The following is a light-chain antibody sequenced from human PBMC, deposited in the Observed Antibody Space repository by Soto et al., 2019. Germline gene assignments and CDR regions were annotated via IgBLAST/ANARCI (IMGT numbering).Light chain of an antibody. CDR2: GVS. V-gene: IGKV1-5*01. J-gene: IGKJ1*01. CDR1: QSVGRS. Sequence: DIQMTQSPSTLSASVGDRVTITCRASQSVGRSLAWYQQQRGKAPKLLIYGVSTLESGVPSRFSGFGSGTEFTISISSLQPGDFGTYYCQQFYKGWTFGQGTRV. CDR3: QQFYKGWT.